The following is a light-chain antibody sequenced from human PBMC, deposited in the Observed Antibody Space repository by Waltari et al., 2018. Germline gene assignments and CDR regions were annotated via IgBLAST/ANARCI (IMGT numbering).Light chain of an antibody. CDR2: EGN. J-gene: IGLJ2*01. CDR1: SSDVDSYNL. V-gene: IGLV2-23*03. CDR3: CSYVTSRTFV. Sequence: QSALTQPASVSGSPGQSITISCSGSSSDVDSYNLVSWYQQHPGKVPKHILYEGNKRPSGVSNRCSGSKSGDTASLTISGLQAEDEAAYYCCSYVTSRTFVFGGGTKVSVL.